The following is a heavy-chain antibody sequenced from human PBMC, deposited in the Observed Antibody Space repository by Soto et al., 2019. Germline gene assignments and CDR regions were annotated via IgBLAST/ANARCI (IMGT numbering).Heavy chain of an antibody. D-gene: IGHD3-3*01. V-gene: IGHV4-59*01. Sequence: SETLSLTCTVSGGSISSYYWSWIRQPPGKGLEWIGYIYYIGSTNYNPSLKSRVTISVDTSKNQFSLKLSSVTAADTAVYYCARGGYDFWSGPYYFDYWGQGTLVNVS. CDR1: GGSISSYY. CDR2: IYYIGST. J-gene: IGHJ4*02. CDR3: ARGGYDFWSGPYYFDY.